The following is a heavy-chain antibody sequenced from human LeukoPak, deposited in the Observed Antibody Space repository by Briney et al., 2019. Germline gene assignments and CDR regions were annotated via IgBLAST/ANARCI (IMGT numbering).Heavy chain of an antibody. CDR3: ARDLTTYSPDVVY. CDR1: GYTFTSYY. Sequence: ASVKVSCKTSGYTFTSYYMHWLRQAPGQGLEWMGWINPNNGATHYAQKFQGRVTLTRDTFISTVYMELSRLTSDDTAVYYCARDLTTYSPDVVYWGLGTLVTVSS. CDR2: INPNNGAT. D-gene: IGHD1-26*01. V-gene: IGHV1-2*02. J-gene: IGHJ4*02.